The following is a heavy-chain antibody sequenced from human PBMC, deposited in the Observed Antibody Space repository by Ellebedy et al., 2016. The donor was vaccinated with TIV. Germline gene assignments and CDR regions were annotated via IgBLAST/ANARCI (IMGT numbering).Heavy chain of an antibody. CDR2: LNGDGSST. CDR3: AKDPSSMGGAWNWLVS. CDR1: EFYFGDDW. V-gene: IGHV3-74*01. J-gene: IGHJ5*01. D-gene: IGHD3-16*01. Sequence: GESLKISCAAFEFYFGDDWMSWVRQAPGQGLVWVSRLNGDGSSTSYADSVKGRFSISRDNAKNTLYLQMNSLRVEDSAMYYCAKDPSSMGGAWNWLVSWGQGTLVTVSS.